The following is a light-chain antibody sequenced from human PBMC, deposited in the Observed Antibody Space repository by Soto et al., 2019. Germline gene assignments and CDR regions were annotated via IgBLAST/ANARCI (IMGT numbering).Light chain of an antibody. J-gene: IGKJ3*01. Sequence: DIQMTQSPSSVSASVGDRVTFTCRASQHISSWLAWYQQKPGKAPKLLIAAASILQSGVPSRFRGSGHGTDFTLTLSSLQPEDFATYFCQQANTFPFPFGPGTRLEIK. V-gene: IGKV1-12*02. CDR1: QHISSW. CDR2: AAS. CDR3: QQANTFPFP.